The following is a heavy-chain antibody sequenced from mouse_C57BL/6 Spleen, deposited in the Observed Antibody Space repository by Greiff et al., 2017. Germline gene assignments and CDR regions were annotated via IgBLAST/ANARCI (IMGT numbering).Heavy chain of an antibody. CDR3: ARGGDDYDEYYAMDY. Sequence: QVQLQQSGAELARPGASVKMSCKASGYTFTSYTMHWVKQRPGQGLEWIGYINPSSGYTKYNQKFKDKATWTADKSSSTAYMKLSSLTSEDSAVYYCARGGDDYDEYYAMDYWGQGTSVTVSS. V-gene: IGHV1-4*01. J-gene: IGHJ4*01. CDR2: INPSSGYT. D-gene: IGHD2-4*01. CDR1: GYTFTSYT.